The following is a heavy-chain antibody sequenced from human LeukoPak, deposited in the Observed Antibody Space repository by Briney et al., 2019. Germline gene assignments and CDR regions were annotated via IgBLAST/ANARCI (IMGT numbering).Heavy chain of an antibody. CDR2: ISSSGSTI. CDR3: ARDTPPYDSSGYYYPMDV. V-gene: IGHV3-11*01. Sequence: GGSLSLSCAASGLTFSNYYMSWIRQAPGRGLEWVSYISSSGSTIYYADSVKGRFTISRDNAKNSLYLQMNSLRAEDTAVYYCARDTPPYDSSGYYYPMDVWGKGTTVTVSS. CDR1: GLTFSNYY. J-gene: IGHJ6*04. D-gene: IGHD3-22*01.